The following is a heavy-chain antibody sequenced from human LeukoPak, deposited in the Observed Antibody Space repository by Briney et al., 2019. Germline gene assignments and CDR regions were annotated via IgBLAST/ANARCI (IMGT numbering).Heavy chain of an antibody. J-gene: IGHJ4*02. CDR3: ARTPIYYFDNSGYYN. Sequence: SETLSLTCAVYGGSFSGYYWSWIRQPPGKGLEWIGRIYTSGNTNYNPSLKSRVTISVDTSKNQFSLKLSSVTAADTAVYYCARTPIYYFDNSGYYNWGQGTLVTVSS. V-gene: IGHV4-4*08. CDR1: GGSFSGYY. D-gene: IGHD3-22*01. CDR2: IYTSGNT.